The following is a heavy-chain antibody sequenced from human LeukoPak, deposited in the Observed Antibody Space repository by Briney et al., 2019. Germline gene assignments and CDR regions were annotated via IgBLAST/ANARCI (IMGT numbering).Heavy chain of an antibody. CDR2: IIPILPIT. V-gene: IGHV1-69*02. J-gene: IGHJ4*02. D-gene: IGHD6-6*01. CDR3: VVSRGYNNSFLDY. CDR1: GGTFSSYS. Sequence: SVKVSCKASGGTFSSYSFSWVRQAPGQGLEWMGRIIPILPITNYAQNFQGRVTITADKSTNTAYMELCILRSEDTALYYCVVSRGYNNSFLDYWGQGTLVTVSS.